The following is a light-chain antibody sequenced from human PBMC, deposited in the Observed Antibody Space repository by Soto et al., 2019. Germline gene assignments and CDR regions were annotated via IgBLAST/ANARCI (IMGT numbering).Light chain of an antibody. Sequence: DIPITQSPSSLSASVGDRVTFTCRASQSISNWLAWYQQKPGKAPKLLIYKASTLESGVPSRFSGSGSGTEFTLTISSLQADDFAIYYCQQYNGYRLAFGGGTKVDIK. J-gene: IGKJ4*01. CDR1: QSISNW. CDR2: KAS. CDR3: QQYNGYRLA. V-gene: IGKV1-5*03.